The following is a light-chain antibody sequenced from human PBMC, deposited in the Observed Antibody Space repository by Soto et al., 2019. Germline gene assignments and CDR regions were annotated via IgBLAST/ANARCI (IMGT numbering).Light chain of an antibody. CDR1: QSIGNW. Sequence: DFRMTQPHSCLSASTGDRFILTCLSIQSIGNWLAWYQQKPGKAPKLLIYKAFSLESGVPTRFSGSGSGTDFTLTISRLQPEDFATYYCKQYNSYVFGAGTKVDIK. CDR3: KQYNSYV. CDR2: KAF. J-gene: IGKJ3*01. V-gene: IGKV1-5*03.